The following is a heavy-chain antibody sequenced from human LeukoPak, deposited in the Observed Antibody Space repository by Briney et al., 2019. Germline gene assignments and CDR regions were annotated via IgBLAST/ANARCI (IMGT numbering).Heavy chain of an antibody. CDR2: IYHSGST. CDR1: GGSISGTNR. D-gene: IGHD3-10*01. Sequence: SGTLSLTCAASGGSISGTNRWSWVRQPPGKGLEWIGEIYHSGSTNYNPSLKSRVTISVDKSKNQFSLKLNSVTAADSAVYYCVGNGYYSLDNWGQGTLVTVSS. J-gene: IGHJ4*02. CDR3: VGNGYYSLDN. V-gene: IGHV4-4*02.